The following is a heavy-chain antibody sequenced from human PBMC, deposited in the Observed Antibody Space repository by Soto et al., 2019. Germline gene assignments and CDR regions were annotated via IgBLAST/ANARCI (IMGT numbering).Heavy chain of an antibody. D-gene: IGHD3-10*01. V-gene: IGHV4-59*01. CDR2: IHYSGSI. Sequence: SETLSLTCTVSGVSMNIYYWSWIRQRPGKGLEWIGHIHYSGSINYNPSLKSRVTISVDTSKNQFSLKLSSVTAADTAVYYCARGITLVRGVTHNWFDPWGQGTLVTVSS. J-gene: IGHJ5*02. CDR3: ARGITLVRGVTHNWFDP. CDR1: GVSMNIYY.